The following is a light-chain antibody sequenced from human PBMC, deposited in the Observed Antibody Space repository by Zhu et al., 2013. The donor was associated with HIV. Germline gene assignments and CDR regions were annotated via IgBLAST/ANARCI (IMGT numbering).Light chain of an antibody. CDR2: GAS. CDR3: QQYGSSPLT. V-gene: IGKV3-20*01. CDR1: QSLSSSY. J-gene: IGKJ4*01. Sequence: DIVLTQSPGTLSLSPGERATLSCRASQSLSSSYLAWYQQKPGQPPRLLIYGASSRATGIPDRFSGSGSGTDFTLTISRLEPEDFAVYYCQQYGSSPLTFGGGTTVEIK.